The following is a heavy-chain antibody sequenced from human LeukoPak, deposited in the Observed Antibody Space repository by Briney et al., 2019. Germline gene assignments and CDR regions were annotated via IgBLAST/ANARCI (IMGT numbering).Heavy chain of an antibody. J-gene: IGHJ4*02. Sequence: GGSLRLSCAASGFTFSSYAMSWVRQAPGKGLEWVSAISGSGGSTYYADSVKGRFTISRDNSKNTLYLQMNSLRAEDTAVYYCAKGDYDFWSGYYIGDYWGQGTLVTVSS. V-gene: IGHV3-23*01. CDR1: GFTFSSYA. D-gene: IGHD3-3*01. CDR3: AKGDYDFWSGYYIGDY. CDR2: ISGSGGST.